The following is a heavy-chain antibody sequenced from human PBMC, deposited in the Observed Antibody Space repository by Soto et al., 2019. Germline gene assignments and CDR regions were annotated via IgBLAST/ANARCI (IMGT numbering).Heavy chain of an antibody. Sequence: IVRNALMARQHQYTGYVRKVVGRIKSKTYGGTTDYAAPMKGSFTISRDDSKNTLYLQMNSLKTEDTAVYYCTTDLRYFVWLFLLWGKGXPVPVS. J-gene: IGHJ6*03. CDR2: IKSKTYGGTT. V-gene: IGHV3-15*01. CDR3: TTDLRYFVWLFLL. CDR1: IVRNAL. D-gene: IGHD3-9*01.